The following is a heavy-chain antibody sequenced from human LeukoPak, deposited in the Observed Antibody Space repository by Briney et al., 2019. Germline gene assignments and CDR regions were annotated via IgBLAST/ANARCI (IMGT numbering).Heavy chain of an antibody. J-gene: IGHJ4*02. Sequence: PGGSLRLSCSASGYTFSTYAMHWVRQAPGKGLEYVSAISSDGRITYYANSVKGRFTISRDSSKNTLYLQMGSLRVEDMAVYYCARVSGWYWFDKWGQGTLVTVSS. D-gene: IGHD6-19*01. CDR3: ARVSGWYWFDK. V-gene: IGHV3-64*01. CDR2: ISSDGRIT. CDR1: GYTFSTYA.